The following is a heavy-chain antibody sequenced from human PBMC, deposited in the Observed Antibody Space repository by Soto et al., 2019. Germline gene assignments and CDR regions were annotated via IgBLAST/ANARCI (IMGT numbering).Heavy chain of an antibody. V-gene: IGHV3-48*01. CDR1: GFTFSSYS. Sequence: EVQLVESGGGLVQPGGSLRLSCAASGFTFSSYSMNWVRQAPGKGLEWVSYISSSSSTIYYADSVKGRFTISRDNAKNSLYLQMNSLRAEDTAVYYCARQTVTYPLYYFDYWGQGTLVTVSS. J-gene: IGHJ4*02. CDR2: ISSSSSTI. D-gene: IGHD4-17*01. CDR3: ARQTVTYPLYYFDY.